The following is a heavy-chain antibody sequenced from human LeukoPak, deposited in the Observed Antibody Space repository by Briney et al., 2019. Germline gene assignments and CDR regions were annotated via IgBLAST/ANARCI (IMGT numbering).Heavy chain of an antibody. CDR1: GGSISSYY. J-gene: IGHJ4*02. V-gene: IGHV4-59*01. CDR3: ARGIKGFDY. D-gene: IGHD2/OR15-2a*01. Sequence: SETLSLTCTVSGGSISSYYWSWIRQPPGKGLEWIGYIYYSGSTNYNPSLKSRLTITVETSKNQCSLKLSSVTAADTAVYYCARGIKGFDYWGQGTLVTVSS. CDR2: IYYSGST.